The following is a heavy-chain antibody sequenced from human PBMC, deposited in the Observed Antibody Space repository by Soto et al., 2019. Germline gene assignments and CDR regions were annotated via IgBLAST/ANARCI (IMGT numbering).Heavy chain of an antibody. CDR2: ISYSGST. Sequence: LSLTCTVSGGSISICGYSSVWIRQPPGKGLEGIGSISYSGSTYNSPSLQSRVIISVDTSKNQFYLKVNSVTAADTAVYYCARRRASDYGGNNNPYYFDYWGQGTLVTVSS. J-gene: IGHJ4*02. CDR3: ARRRASDYGGNNNPYYFDY. D-gene: IGHD4-17*01. CDR1: GGSISICGYS. V-gene: IGHV4-39*01.